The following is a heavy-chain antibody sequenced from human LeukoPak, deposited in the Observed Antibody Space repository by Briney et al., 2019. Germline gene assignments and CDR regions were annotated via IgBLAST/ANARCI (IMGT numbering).Heavy chain of an antibody. CDR3: ARGSSDWFYFHS. CDR1: GYFISSGNY. CDR2: SYHSGST. D-gene: IGHD3-9*01. Sequence: SETLSLTCAVSGYFISSGNYWGWIRQPPGKGLEWIGSSYHSGSTYYNPSLKSRVTISVDTSKNQFSLKLNSVTATDTAVYYCARGSSDWFYFHSWGQGTLVTVSS. J-gene: IGHJ4*02. V-gene: IGHV4-38-2*01.